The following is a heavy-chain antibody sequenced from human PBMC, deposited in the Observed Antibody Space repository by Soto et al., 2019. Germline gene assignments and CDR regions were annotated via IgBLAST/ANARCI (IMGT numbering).Heavy chain of an antibody. CDR1: GGSMRNYF. J-gene: IGHJ4*02. V-gene: IGHV4-59*01. Sequence: SESLSLTCTVSGGSMRNYFWTWIRQPPGKGLEWIGYIHYSGTTSFFPSYNPSLRSRVTISEDTSKNQFPLKLLSVTTADTAVYFCAAGEASSRNLAPYYLDFWGQGTLVTVSS. CDR3: AAGEASSRNLAPYYLDF. CDR2: IHYSGTT. D-gene: IGHD6-13*01.